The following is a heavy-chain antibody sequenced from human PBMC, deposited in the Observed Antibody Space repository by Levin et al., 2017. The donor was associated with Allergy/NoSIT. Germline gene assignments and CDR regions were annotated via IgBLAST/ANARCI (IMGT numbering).Heavy chain of an antibody. V-gene: IGHV3-15*01. CDR1: GFSFSNAW. J-gene: IGHJ4*02. D-gene: IGHD6-13*01. CDR3: TTYSSSWYYFDY. Sequence: GGSLRLSCAASGFSFSNAWMSWARQAPGKGLEWVGRIKSKTDGGTIEYAAPVKGRFTISRDDSKNTLYLQMNSPKTEDTAVYYCTTYSSSWYYFDYWGQGTLVTVSS. CDR2: IKSKTDGGTI.